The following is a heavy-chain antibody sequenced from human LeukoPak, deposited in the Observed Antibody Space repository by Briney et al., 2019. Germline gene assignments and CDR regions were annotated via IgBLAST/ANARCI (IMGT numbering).Heavy chain of an antibody. CDR1: GYSISSGYY. Sequence: SETLSLTCTVSGYSISSGYYWGWIRQPPGKGLEWIGSIYYSGSTYYNPSLKSRVTISVDTSKNQFSLKLSSVTAADTAVYYCARHVSGGNLFWSGYYTGLPGLNYFDYWGQGTLVTVSS. D-gene: IGHD3-3*01. CDR2: IYYSGST. V-gene: IGHV4-38-2*02. CDR3: ARHVSGGNLFWSGYYTGLPGLNYFDY. J-gene: IGHJ4*02.